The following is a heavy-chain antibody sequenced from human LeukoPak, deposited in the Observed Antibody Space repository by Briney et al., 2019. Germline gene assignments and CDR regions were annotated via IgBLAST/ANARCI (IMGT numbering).Heavy chain of an antibody. J-gene: IGHJ4*02. V-gene: IGHV4-39*02. D-gene: IGHD3-16*01. Sequence: PSETLSLTCAVSGVSINSSDYYWGWVRQPPGKGLEWIGNIYYSGSTSYNPSLKSRVTISVATSKNHFSLNLNSVTAADTAAYYCARLAQSVGLTRLTTSWGYDYWGQGTHVTVSS. CDR1: GVSINSSDYY. CDR3: ARLAQSVGLTRLTTSWGYDY. CDR2: IYYSGST.